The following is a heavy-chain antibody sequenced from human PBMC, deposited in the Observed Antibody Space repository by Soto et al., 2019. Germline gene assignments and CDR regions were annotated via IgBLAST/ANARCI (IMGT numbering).Heavy chain of an antibody. CDR3: ARYDYGDLYYFDY. J-gene: IGHJ4*02. CDR2: ISSTSNYI. Sequence: EVQLVESGGGLVKPGGSLRLSCAASGFTFSSYSMNWVRQAPGKGLEWVSSISSTSNYIYYADSVKGRFTISRDNAKNSLYLQMNSLRAEDTAVYYCARYDYGDLYYFDYWGQGPLVAVSS. V-gene: IGHV3-21*02. D-gene: IGHD4-17*01. CDR1: GFTFSSYS.